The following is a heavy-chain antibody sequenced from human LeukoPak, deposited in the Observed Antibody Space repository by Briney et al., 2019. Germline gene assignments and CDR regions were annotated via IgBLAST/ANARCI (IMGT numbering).Heavy chain of an antibody. Sequence: SETLSLTCTVSGGSISSSSYYWGWIRQPPGKGLEWIGSIYYSGSTYYNPSLKSRVTISVDTSKNQFSLKLSSVTAADTAVYYCARAAGISPAEYFQHWGQGTLVTVSS. D-gene: IGHD6-13*01. CDR2: IYYSGST. J-gene: IGHJ1*01. CDR3: ARAAGISPAEYFQH. CDR1: GGSISSSSYY. V-gene: IGHV4-39*07.